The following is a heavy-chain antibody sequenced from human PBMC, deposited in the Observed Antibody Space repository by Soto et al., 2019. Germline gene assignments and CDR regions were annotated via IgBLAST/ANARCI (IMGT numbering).Heavy chain of an antibody. CDR1: GFSISDYE. J-gene: IGHJ4*02. D-gene: IGHD2-21*01. CDR3: AINPSVQLVVPLYCDL. V-gene: IGHV3-48*03. Sequence: DVQLVESGGDMAQPGGSLTVSCAASGFSISDYEMNLVRQAPGKGLEWVSYISGRGSTVYYADSVKRRFTICRDNTKYSLCLQINPLRVEDADIYYFAINPSVQLVVPLYCDLLGQGTLVTVSS. CDR2: ISGRGSTV.